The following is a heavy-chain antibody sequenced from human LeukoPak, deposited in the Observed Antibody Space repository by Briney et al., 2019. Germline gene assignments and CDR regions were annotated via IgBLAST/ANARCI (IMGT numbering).Heavy chain of an antibody. CDR1: GGSISSSSYY. V-gene: IGHV4-39*01. J-gene: IGHJ2*01. D-gene: IGHD4-23*01. CDR2: IYYSGST. CDR3: ARRDSFGGWYFDL. Sequence: SETLSLTCTVSGGSISSSSYYWGWIRQPPGKGLEWIGSIYYSGSTYYSPSLKSRVTISVDTSKNQFSLKLSSVTAADTAVYYCARRDSFGGWYFDLWGRGTLVTVSS.